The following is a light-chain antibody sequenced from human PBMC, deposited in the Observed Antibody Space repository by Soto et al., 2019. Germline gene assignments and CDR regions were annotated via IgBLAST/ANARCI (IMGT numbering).Light chain of an antibody. J-gene: IGKJ5*01. CDR1: QSVRSY. CDR3: QQRSNWPLIT. CDR2: DAS. Sequence: EVVLTQSPATLSLSPGERVTLSCRASQSVRSYLAWYRQKPGQAPRLLIYDASNRATGIPARFSGSGSGTDFTLTISSLEPEDFAVYYCQQRSNWPLITFGQGTRLEIK. V-gene: IGKV3-11*01.